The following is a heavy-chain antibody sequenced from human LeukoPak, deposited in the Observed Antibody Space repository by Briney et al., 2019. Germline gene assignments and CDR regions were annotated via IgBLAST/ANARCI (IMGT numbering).Heavy chain of an antibody. CDR2: IIPIFGIA. V-gene: IGHV1-69*04. CDR1: GGTFSSYA. Sequence: ASVKVSCKASGGTFSSYAISWVRQAPGQGLEWMGRIIPIFGIANYAQKFQGRVTITADKSTSTAYMELSSLRSEDTAVYYCAGEPPPGYWYFDLWGRGTLVTVSS. CDR3: AGEPPPGYWYFDL. J-gene: IGHJ2*01. D-gene: IGHD3-10*01.